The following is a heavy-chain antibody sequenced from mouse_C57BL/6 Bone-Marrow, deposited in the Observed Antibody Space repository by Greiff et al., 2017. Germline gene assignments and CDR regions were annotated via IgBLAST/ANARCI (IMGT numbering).Heavy chain of an antibody. CDR2: ISNLAYSI. CDR1: GFTFSDYG. CDR3: ARQITTVVGDYYFDY. Sequence: DVMLVESGGGLVQPGGSLKLSCAASGFTFSDYGMAWVRQAPRKGPEWVAFISNLAYSIYYADTVTGRFTISRENAKNTLYLEMSSLRSEDTAMYYCARQITTVVGDYYFDYWGQGTTLTVSS. D-gene: IGHD1-1*01. J-gene: IGHJ2*01. V-gene: IGHV5-15*01.